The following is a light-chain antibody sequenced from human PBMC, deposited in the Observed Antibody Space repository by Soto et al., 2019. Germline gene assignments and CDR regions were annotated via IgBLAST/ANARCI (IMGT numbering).Light chain of an antibody. CDR3: QQLNDYPLT. V-gene: IGKV1-9*01. CDR2: AAS. CDR1: QDIKGN. J-gene: IGKJ4*01. Sequence: DIQLTQSPSFLSASVGDRITITCRASQDIKGNLAWYQQKPGKAPKVLNSAASSLQGGVPSRFSGSGSGTIFTLTISCLQPEDFATYYCQQLNDYPLTFGGGTKVDIK.